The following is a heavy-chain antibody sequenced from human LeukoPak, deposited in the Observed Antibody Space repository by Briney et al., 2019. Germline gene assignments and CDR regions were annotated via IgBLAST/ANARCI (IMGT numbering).Heavy chain of an antibody. V-gene: IGHV3-23*01. CDR2: ISGSGGST. D-gene: IGHD2-21*01. CDR1: GFTFSSYA. Sequence: GGSLRLSCAASGFTFSSYAMGWVRQAPGKGLEWVSIISGSGGSTYYTDSVKGRFTISRDNSKNTLYLQMNSLRAEDTAVYYCAKECCSQSGYYFDSWGQGTLVTVSS. CDR3: AKECCSQSGYYFDS. J-gene: IGHJ4*02.